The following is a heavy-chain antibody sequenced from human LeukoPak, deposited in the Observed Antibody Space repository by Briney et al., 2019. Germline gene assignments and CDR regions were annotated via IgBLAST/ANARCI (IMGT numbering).Heavy chain of an antibody. CDR3: ARDSGYSSGCFDY. CDR2: IYSGGST. V-gene: IGHV3-53*01. Sequence: GGSLRLSCAASGFTVSSNYMSWVRQAPGKGLEWVSVIYSGGSTYYADSVKGRFTISRDNSKNTLYLQMNSLRAEDTAVYYCARDSGYSSGCFDYWGQGTLVTVSS. CDR1: GFTVSSNY. J-gene: IGHJ4*02. D-gene: IGHD6-19*01.